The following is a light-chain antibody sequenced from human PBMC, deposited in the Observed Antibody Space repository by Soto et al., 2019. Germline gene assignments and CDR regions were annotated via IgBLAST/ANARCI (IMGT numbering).Light chain of an antibody. CDR2: EGS. CDR3: CSDAGSRV. CDR1: SSDVGSYNL. J-gene: IGLJ1*01. Sequence: QSALTQPASVSGSPGQSITISCTGTSSDVGSYNLVSWYQQHPGKAPKLMIYEGSKRPSGVSNRFSGSKSGNTASLTISGLQAEDEADYYCCSDAGSRVFRTGTKLTVL. V-gene: IGLV2-23*01.